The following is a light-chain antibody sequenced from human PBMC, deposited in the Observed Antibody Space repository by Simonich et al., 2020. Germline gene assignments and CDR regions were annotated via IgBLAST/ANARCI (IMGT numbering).Light chain of an antibody. J-gene: IGKJ1*01. CDR3: QQYGSSPRT. CDR2: GAS. V-gene: IGKV3-15*01. CDR1: QRVSSN. Sequence: IVLTQPPATLSVSPGERATLSCRASQRVSSNLAWYQQKPGQAPRLPIYGASTRATGIPARFSGSGSGTEFTLTISRLEPEDFAVYYCQQYGSSPRTFGQGTKVEIK.